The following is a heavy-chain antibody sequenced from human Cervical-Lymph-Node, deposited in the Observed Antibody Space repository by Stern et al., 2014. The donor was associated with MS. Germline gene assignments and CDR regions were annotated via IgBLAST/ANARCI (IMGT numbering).Heavy chain of an antibody. CDR2: ISSSSNYI. CDR1: GFKFSTFT. D-gene: IGHD6-13*01. J-gene: IGHJ4*02. V-gene: IGHV3-21*06. Sequence: EVQLEESGGGLVKPGGSLRLSCATSGFKFSTFTITWVRQRPGKGLEWLSLISSSSNYIVYADSVKGRFTISRDNANNSLYLQMDSLRAEDTAIYYCARVKGIVADMMKIDHWGQGTLVTVSS. CDR3: ARVKGIVADMMKIDH.